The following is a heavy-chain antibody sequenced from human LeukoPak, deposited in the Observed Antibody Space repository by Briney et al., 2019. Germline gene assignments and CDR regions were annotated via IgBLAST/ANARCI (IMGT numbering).Heavy chain of an antibody. CDR1: GFTFSSYS. D-gene: IGHD2-2*01. V-gene: IGHV3-21*01. J-gene: IGHJ4*02. Sequence: PGGPLRLSCAASGFTFSSYSMNWVRQAPGKGLEWVSSISSSSSYIYYADSVKGRFTISRDNAKNSLYLQMNSLRAEDTAVYYCARYYSSTSCLPFDYWGQGTLVTVSS. CDR2: ISSSSSYI. CDR3: ARYYSSTSCLPFDY.